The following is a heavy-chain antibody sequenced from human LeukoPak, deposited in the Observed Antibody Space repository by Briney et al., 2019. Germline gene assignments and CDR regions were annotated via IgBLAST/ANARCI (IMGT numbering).Heavy chain of an antibody. CDR3: ARRGMGSPIHY. CDR1: GDSISSSGYY. V-gene: IGHV4-39*01. CDR2: IYYSGTT. D-gene: IGHD1-26*01. Sequence: PSETLSLTCTVSGDSISSSGYYWGWIRQPPGKGLEWIGSIYYSGTTYYNPSLKSRVTISVDTSKNQFSLKLSSVTAADTAVYYCARRGMGSPIHYWGQGTLVTVSS. J-gene: IGHJ4*02.